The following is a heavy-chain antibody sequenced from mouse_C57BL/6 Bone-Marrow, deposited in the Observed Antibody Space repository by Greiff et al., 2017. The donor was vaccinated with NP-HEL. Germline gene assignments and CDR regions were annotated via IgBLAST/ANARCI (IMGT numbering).Heavy chain of an antibody. CDR1: GYAFSSSW. V-gene: IGHV1-82*01. J-gene: IGHJ4*01. CDR2: IYPGDGDT. D-gene: IGHD3-1*01. CDR3: ARGLPYAMDY. Sequence: VKLMESGPELVKPGASVKISCKASGYAFSSSWMNWVKQRPGKGLEWIGRIYPGDGDTNYNGKFKGKATLTADKSSSTAYMQLRSLTSEDSAVYFCARGLPYAMDYWGQGTSVTVSS.